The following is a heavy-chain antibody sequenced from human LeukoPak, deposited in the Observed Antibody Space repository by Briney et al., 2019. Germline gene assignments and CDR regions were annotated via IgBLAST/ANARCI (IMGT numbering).Heavy chain of an antibody. CDR1: GDSITSVNYY. CDR3: ARDGSNYGNYWYFDL. Sequence: SETLSLTCTVSGDSITSVNYYWNWIRQPPGKGLEWLGRIYRTGSAYYNPSLESRLVISLDTSENQFPLKLSSVTAADTAIYYCARDGSNYGNYWYFDLWGRGTLVTVSS. CDR2: IYRTGSA. J-gene: IGHJ2*01. D-gene: IGHD1-7*01. V-gene: IGHV4-31*03.